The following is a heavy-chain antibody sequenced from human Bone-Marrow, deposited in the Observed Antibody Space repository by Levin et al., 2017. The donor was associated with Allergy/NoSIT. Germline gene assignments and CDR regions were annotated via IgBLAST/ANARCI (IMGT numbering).Heavy chain of an antibody. CDR3: ARDGGDPRYCSLSTCNYWFDP. D-gene: IGHD2-15*01. Sequence: GESLKISCKASGYTFTSYGISWVRQAPGLGLEWMGWINTYNDKPDYAQRFQGRVTMTTDTSTSTAYMELRSLRSDDTAIYYCARDGGDPRYCSLSTCNYWFDPWGHGTLVTVSS. J-gene: IGHJ5*02. CDR2: INTYNDKP. CDR1: GYTFTSYG. V-gene: IGHV1-18*01.